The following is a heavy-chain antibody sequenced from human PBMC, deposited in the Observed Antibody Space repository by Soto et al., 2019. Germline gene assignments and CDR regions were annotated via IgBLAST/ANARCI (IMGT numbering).Heavy chain of an antibody. D-gene: IGHD2-2*01. J-gene: IGHJ3*02. CDR3: ARGDDVVVPAKDAFDI. CDR1: GGSISSYY. Sequence: QVQLQESGPGLVKPSETLSLTCTVSGGSISSYYWSWIRQPPGKGLEWIGYIYYSGSTNYNPSLKSRVTISVDTSKNQFSLKLSSVTAADTAVYYCARGDDVVVPAKDAFDIWGQGTMVTVSS. CDR2: IYYSGST. V-gene: IGHV4-59*01.